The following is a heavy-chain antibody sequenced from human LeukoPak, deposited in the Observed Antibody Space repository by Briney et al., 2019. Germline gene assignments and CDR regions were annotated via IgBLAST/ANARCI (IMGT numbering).Heavy chain of an antibody. CDR2: IYHSGST. CDR1: GGSISSSNW. V-gene: IGHV4-4*02. D-gene: IGHD7-27*01. Sequence: SGTLSLTCAVSGGSISSSNWWSWVRQPPGKGLEWIGEIYHSGSTNYNPSLKSRVTISVDKSKNQFSLKLSSVTAADTAVYYCARAKEDGLGIEHYFDYWGQGTLVTVSS. J-gene: IGHJ4*02. CDR3: ARAKEDGLGIEHYFDY.